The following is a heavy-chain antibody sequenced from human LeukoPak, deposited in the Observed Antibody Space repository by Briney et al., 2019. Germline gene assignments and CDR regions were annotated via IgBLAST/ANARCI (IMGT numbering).Heavy chain of an antibody. J-gene: IGHJ3*02. V-gene: IGHV3-21*01. CDR3: ARASSWSAFDI. CDR2: ISSSSYI. D-gene: IGHD6-13*01. Sequence: GGSLRLSCAASGFTFSSYSMNWVRQAPGKGLEWVSSISSSSYIYYADSVKGRFTISRDNAKNLLYLQMNSLRAEDTAVYYCARASSWSAFDIWGQGTMVTVSS. CDR1: GFTFSSYS.